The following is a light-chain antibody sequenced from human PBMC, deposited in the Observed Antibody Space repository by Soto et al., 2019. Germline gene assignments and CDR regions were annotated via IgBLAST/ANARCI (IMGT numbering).Light chain of an antibody. J-gene: IGKJ2*01. CDR3: QQYLAYPYS. CDR2: AAS. Sequence: IQMTQSPSSLSASVGDRFTITCRASQSISSYLNWYQQKPGKAPKLLIYAASSLQSGVPARFSGSGSGTEFTLTISSLQPDDFATYYCQQYLAYPYSFGQGTKVDIK. V-gene: IGKV1-39*01. CDR1: QSISSY.